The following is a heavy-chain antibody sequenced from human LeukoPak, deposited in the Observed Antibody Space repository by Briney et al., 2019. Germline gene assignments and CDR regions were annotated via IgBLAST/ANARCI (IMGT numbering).Heavy chain of an antibody. CDR3: ARVAVRGSTVTTSWAYYYYYGMDV. V-gene: IGHV4-59*01. D-gene: IGHD4-17*01. CDR2: IYYSGST. J-gene: IGHJ6*02. Sequence: SETLSLTCTVSGGSISSYYWSWIRQPPGKGLEWIGYIYYSGSTNYNPSLKSRVTISVDTSKNQFSLKLSSVTAADTAVYYCARVAVRGSTVTTSWAYYYYYGMDVWGQGTTVTVSS. CDR1: GGSISSYY.